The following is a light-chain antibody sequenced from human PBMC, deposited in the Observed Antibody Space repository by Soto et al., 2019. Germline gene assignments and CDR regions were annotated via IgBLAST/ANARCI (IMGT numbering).Light chain of an antibody. J-gene: IGKJ2*01. Sequence: EVVMRQSPATLSVSPGEGATLSCRASQGIGDTLAWYQHKPGQTPRLLIYRASRRATGIPDRFSASGSGTDFTLTISRLEPEDFAVYYCQQYGSSPPYTFGQGTKLEIK. V-gene: IGKV3-20*01. CDR1: QGIGDT. CDR2: RAS. CDR3: QQYGSSPPYT.